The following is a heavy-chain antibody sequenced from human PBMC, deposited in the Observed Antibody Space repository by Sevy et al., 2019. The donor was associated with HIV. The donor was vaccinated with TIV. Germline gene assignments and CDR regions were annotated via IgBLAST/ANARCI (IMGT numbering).Heavy chain of an antibody. J-gene: IGHJ5*02. V-gene: IGHV3-30*18. CDR2: ISYDGSNK. CDR1: GFTFSSYG. CDR3: AKDFWAYSYGSHGGWFDP. Sequence: GGSLRLSCAASGFTFSSYGMHWVRQAPGKGLEWVAVISYDGSNKYYADSVKGRFTISRDNSKNTLYLQMNSLRAEDTAVYYCAKDFWAYSYGSHGGWFDPWGQGTLVTVSS. D-gene: IGHD5-18*01.